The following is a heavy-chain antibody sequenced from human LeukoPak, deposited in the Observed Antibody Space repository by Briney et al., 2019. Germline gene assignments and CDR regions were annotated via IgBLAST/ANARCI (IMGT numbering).Heavy chain of an antibody. CDR2: INPNTGGT. Sequence: ASVKVSCKASGYTFTSYYLHWVRQAPGQGLEWMGWINPNTGGTNYAQKFQGRVTMTRDTSISTAYMELSRLRSDDTAVYYCARFYSGYGNYYYYMDVWGKGTTVTVSS. J-gene: IGHJ6*03. CDR3: ARFYSGYGNYYYYMDV. CDR1: GYTFTSYY. D-gene: IGHD5-12*01. V-gene: IGHV1-2*02.